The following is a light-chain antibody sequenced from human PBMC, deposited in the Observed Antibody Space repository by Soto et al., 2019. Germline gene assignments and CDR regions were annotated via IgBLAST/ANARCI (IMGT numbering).Light chain of an antibody. CDR1: QGSSSY. CDR3: QQYYSFPPT. J-gene: IGKJ1*01. CDR2: AAS. Sequence: VVCMTQAPSLLSASTGDRFTISCRMRQGSSSYLAWYQQKPGKAPELLIYAASTLQSGVPSRFSGSGSGTDFTLTISCLQSEDFATYYCQQYYSFPPTFGQGTKVDIK. V-gene: IGKV1D-8*01.